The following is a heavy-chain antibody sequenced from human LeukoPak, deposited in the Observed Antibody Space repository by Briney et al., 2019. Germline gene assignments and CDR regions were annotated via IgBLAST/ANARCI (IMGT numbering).Heavy chain of an antibody. Sequence: SETLSLTCTVSGGSISSYYWSWIRQPPGKGLELIGYIYYSGSTNYNPSLKSRVTITVDTSKNQFALKLSSVTAADTAVYYCASRVVVPAASDDAFDIWGQGTMVTVCS. CDR3: ASRVVVPAASDDAFDI. J-gene: IGHJ3*02. V-gene: IGHV4-59*01. CDR2: IYYSGST. D-gene: IGHD2-2*01. CDR1: GGSISSYY.